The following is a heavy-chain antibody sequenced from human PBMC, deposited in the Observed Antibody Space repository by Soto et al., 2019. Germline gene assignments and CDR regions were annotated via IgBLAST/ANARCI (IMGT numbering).Heavy chain of an antibody. CDR1: GFTFSGSV. CDR3: TTYGNSSKGFDY. V-gene: IGHV3-73*01. J-gene: IGHJ4*02. D-gene: IGHD6-6*01. Sequence: EVQLVESGGGLVHPGGSLKLSCAVSGFTFSGSVMHWVRQAPRKGLEWLGRIRSRDSDYATSYAESVKGRVTISRDDSKNTAYLQVPSLKIEDTALYYCTTYGNSSKGFDYWGQGTLVTVSS. CDR2: IRSRDSDYAT.